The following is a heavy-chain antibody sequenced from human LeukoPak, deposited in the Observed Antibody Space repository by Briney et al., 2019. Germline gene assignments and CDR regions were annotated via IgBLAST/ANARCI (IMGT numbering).Heavy chain of an antibody. CDR1: GDSLTSGNSF. Sequence: SETLSLTCSVSGDSLTSGNSFWTWMRQPAGKGLEWIGRIYANNGNTNYNPSLESRVTISTDTSRSQLSLKLNSVTAADTAIYYCAREMCGGSCYLNSKGFAFDIWGQGTMVTVSS. J-gene: IGHJ3*02. CDR2: IYANNGNT. D-gene: IGHD2-21*01. V-gene: IGHV4-61*02. CDR3: AREMCGGSCYLNSKGFAFDI.